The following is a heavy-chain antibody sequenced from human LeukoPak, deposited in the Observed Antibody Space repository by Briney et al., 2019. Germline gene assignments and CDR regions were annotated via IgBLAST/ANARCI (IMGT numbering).Heavy chain of an antibody. Sequence: GRSLRLSCAASGFTFSSYGMHWVRQAPGKGLEWVAVIWYDGSNKYYADSVKGRFTISRDNSKNTLYLQMNSLRAEDTAVYYCAKDLWYQPLMGYWGQGTLVTVSS. CDR1: GFTFSSYG. CDR2: IWYDGSNK. CDR3: AKDLWYQPLMGY. V-gene: IGHV3-33*06. D-gene: IGHD2-2*01. J-gene: IGHJ4*02.